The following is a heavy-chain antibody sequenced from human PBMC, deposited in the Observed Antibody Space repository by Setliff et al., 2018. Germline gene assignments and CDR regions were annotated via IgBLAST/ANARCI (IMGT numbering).Heavy chain of an antibody. J-gene: IGHJ3*02. D-gene: IGHD2-15*01. CDR1: GHIFSSYG. CDR3: AISSLSICSGGSCPNAFDI. CDR2: ISSYNDVT. Sequence: ASVKVSCKASGHIFSSYGISWVRQAPGQGLEWMGWISSYNDVTNYEQRFQGRVTMTTDTSASAAYMELRGLRPDDTAIYYCAISSLSICSGGSCPNAFDIWGQGTLVTVAS. V-gene: IGHV1-18*01.